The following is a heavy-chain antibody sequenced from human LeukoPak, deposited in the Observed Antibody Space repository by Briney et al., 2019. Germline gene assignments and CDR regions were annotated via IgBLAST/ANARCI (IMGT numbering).Heavy chain of an antibody. J-gene: IGHJ5*02. Sequence: GGSLRLSCAASGFTFSSYAVSWVRQAPGKGLEWVSGISGSGGSTYYADSVKGRFTISRDNSKNTLYLQMNSLRAEDTAVYYCAKVAYSSSWPNWFDPWGQGTLVTVSS. CDR2: ISGSGGST. D-gene: IGHD6-13*01. CDR3: AKVAYSSSWPNWFDP. V-gene: IGHV3-23*01. CDR1: GFTFSSYA.